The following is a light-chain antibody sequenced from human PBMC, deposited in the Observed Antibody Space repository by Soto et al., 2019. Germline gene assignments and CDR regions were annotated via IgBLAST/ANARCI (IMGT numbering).Light chain of an antibody. CDR1: QSVSSGY. J-gene: IGKJ2*01. V-gene: IGKV3-20*01. CDR2: GAS. Sequence: ETVMTQSPGTLSLSPWERATLSCRASQSVSSGYLAWYQQKPGQAPRLLIFGASNRATGIPNRFTGSGSGIDYTLTISRLEPEDVAVYYCQQYGISQNTFGQGTKLEIK. CDR3: QQYGISQNT.